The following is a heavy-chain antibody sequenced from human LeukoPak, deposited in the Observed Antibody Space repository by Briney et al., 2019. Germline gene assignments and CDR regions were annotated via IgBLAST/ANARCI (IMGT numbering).Heavy chain of an antibody. V-gene: IGHV4-34*01. J-gene: IGHJ4*02. CDR3: ARAKGDY. Sequence: PSETLSLTCAVYGGSFSGYYWSWIRQPPGKGLEWIGEINHSGSTNYNPSLKSRVTISVDTSKNQFSLKMTSLTAADTAVYYCARAKGDYWGQGTLVTVSS. CDR2: INHSGST. CDR1: GGSFSGYY.